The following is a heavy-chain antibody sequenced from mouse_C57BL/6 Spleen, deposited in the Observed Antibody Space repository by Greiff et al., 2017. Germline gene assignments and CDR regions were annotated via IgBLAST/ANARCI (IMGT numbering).Heavy chain of an antibody. CDR3: ANDYPWYFDV. J-gene: IGHJ1*03. CDR2: IYPGDGDT. Sequence: VQLQQSGPELVKPGASVKISCKASGYAFSSSWMNWVKQRPGKGLEWIGRIYPGDGDTTYNGKFKGKATLTADKSSSTADMQLSSLTSEDSAVYFCANDYPWYFDVWGTGTTVTVSS. D-gene: IGHD2-4*01. V-gene: IGHV1-82*01. CDR1: GYAFSSSW.